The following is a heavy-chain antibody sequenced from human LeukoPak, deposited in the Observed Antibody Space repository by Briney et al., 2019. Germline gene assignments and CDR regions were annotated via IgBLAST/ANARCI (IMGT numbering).Heavy chain of an antibody. Sequence: ASVKVSCKASGYVFTNYYIYWLRKAPGQGLECLGWMNPNSGNTGYAQKFQGRVTMTRNTSISTAYMELSSLRSEDTAVYYCASPDLAARQIGVDPWGQGTLVTVSS. V-gene: IGHV1-8*01. CDR1: GYVFTNYY. CDR3: ASPDLAARQIGVDP. J-gene: IGHJ5*02. CDR2: MNPNSGNT. D-gene: IGHD6-6*01.